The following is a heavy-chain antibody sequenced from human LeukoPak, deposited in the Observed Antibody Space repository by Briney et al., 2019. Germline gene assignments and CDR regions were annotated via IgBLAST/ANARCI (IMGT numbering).Heavy chain of an antibody. J-gene: IGHJ4*02. V-gene: IGHV3-66*01. CDR1: GFTVSSNY. CDR2: LYSGGST. Sequence: GGSLRLSCAASGFTVSSNYMSWVRQGPGKGLEWVSVLYSGGSTFYADSVKGRFTISRDNSKNTLYLQMISLRTEDTAVYYCARDWDYWGQGTLVTVSS. CDR3: ARDWDY.